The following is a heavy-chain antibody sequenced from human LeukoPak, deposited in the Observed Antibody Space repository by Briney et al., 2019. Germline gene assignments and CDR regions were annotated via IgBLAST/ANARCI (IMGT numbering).Heavy chain of an antibody. V-gene: IGHV1-2*02. CDR1: GSTFVDYY. J-gene: IGHJ6*03. Sequence: ASVKVSCKASGSTFVDYYNHWMRQAPGQGLEWMGWINPNSSGTNYAQKFQGRVTMTRATSISTAYMDLSRLKSDDTAVYFCAREAGDSATTRVDYYYSHYMDVWGTGTTVTVSS. CDR3: AREAGDSATTRVDYYYSHYMDV. D-gene: IGHD1-26*01. CDR2: INPNSSGT.